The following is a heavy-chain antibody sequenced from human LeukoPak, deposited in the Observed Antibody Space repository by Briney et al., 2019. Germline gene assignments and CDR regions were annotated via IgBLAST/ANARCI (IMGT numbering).Heavy chain of an antibody. CDR2: IIPIFGTA. CDR3: ARATSQTYYDILTGYYTMSHFDY. V-gene: IGHV1-69*13. Sequence: ASVKVSCKASGGTFSSYAISWVRQAPGQGLEWMGGIIPIFGTANYAQKFQGRVTITADESTSTAYMELSSLRSEDTAVYYCARATSQTYYDILTGYYTMSHFDYWGQGTLVTVSS. CDR1: GGTFSSYA. J-gene: IGHJ4*02. D-gene: IGHD3-9*01.